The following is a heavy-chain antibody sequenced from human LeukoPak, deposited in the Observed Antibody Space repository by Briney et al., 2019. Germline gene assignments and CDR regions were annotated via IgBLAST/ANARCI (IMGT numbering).Heavy chain of an antibody. CDR1: GYSISSGYY. CDR3: ARKTWIQLSNWFDP. V-gene: IGHV4-38-2*01. Sequence: SETLSLTCAVSGYSISSGYYWGWIRQPPGKGLEWTGSIYHSGSTYYNPSLKRRVTISVDTSKNQFSLKLSSVTAADTAVYYCARKTWIQLSNWFDPWGQGTLVTVSS. J-gene: IGHJ5*02. CDR2: IYHSGST. D-gene: IGHD5-18*01.